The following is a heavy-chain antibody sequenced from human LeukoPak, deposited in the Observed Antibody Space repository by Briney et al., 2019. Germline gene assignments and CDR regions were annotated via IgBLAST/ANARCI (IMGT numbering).Heavy chain of an antibody. CDR1: GYIFTYYW. J-gene: IGHJ4*02. D-gene: IGHD2-21*02. CDR3: ARQPLVRDCGGDCEFDY. CDR2: IYPGDSDT. V-gene: IGHV5-51*01. Sequence: GESLQISGKCSGYIFTYYWIGWVRQLPGKGLEWMGIIYPGDSDTRYSPSFQGQLTISADRAISTAYLQWSSLKASDTAIYYCARQPLVRDCGGDCEFDYWGQASMVSVSS.